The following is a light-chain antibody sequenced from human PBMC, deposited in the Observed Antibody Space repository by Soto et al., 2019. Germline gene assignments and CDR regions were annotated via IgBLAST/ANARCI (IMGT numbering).Light chain of an antibody. CDR2: GAS. V-gene: IGKV3-20*01. CDR3: QQYGSPSWT. Sequence: VLTQSPGTVSLSPGERATLSCRASQSFXSSYLAWYQQKPGQAPRLRXDGASSRATGSPDRLSGSGSATDFTRTISRLEPEDCAGYYCQQYGSPSWTFGQGTKVDIK. CDR1: QSFXSSY. J-gene: IGKJ1*01.